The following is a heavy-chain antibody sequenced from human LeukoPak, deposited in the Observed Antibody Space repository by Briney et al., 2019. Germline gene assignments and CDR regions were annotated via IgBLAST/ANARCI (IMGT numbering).Heavy chain of an antibody. V-gene: IGHV3-30*02. CDR2: IRYDGSNK. D-gene: IGHD2-21*02. J-gene: IGHJ4*02. CDR3: AKDFVVVPGNVNYFDY. Sequence: GGSLRLSCAASGFTFSSYGMHWVRQAPGKGLEWVAFIRYDGSNKYYADSVKGRFTISRDNSKNTLYVQMKSLRAEDTAVYYCAKDFVVVPGNVNYFDYWGQGTLVTVSS. CDR1: GFTFSSYG.